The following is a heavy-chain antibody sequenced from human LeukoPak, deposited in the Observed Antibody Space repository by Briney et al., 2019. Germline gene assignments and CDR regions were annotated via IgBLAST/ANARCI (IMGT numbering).Heavy chain of an antibody. J-gene: IGHJ6*04. CDR2: IWYDGSNK. D-gene: IGHD1-26*01. CDR1: GFTFSSYG. V-gene: IGHV3-33*06. CDR3: AKLRSGSFNGMDV. Sequence: GGSLRLSCAASGFTFSSYGMHWVRQAPGKGLEWVAVIWYDGSNKYYADSVKGRFTISRDNSKNTLYLQMNSLRAEDTAVYYCAKLRSGSFNGMDVWGKGTTVTVSS.